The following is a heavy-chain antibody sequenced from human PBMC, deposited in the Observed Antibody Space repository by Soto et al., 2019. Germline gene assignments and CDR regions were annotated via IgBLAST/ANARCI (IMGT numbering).Heavy chain of an antibody. V-gene: IGHV4-59*01. Sequence: SETLSLTCTVSGGSISSYYWSWIRQPPGKGLEWIGYIYYSGSTNYNPSLKSRVTISVDTSKNQFSLKLSSVTAADTAVYYCARIDSGWYYFDYWGQGTLVTVS. D-gene: IGHD6-19*01. CDR2: IYYSGST. CDR1: GGSISSYY. CDR3: ARIDSGWYYFDY. J-gene: IGHJ4*02.